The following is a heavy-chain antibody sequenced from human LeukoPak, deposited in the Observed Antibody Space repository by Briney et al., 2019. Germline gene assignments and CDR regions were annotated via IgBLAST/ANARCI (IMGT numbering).Heavy chain of an antibody. D-gene: IGHD1-26*01. Sequence: GGSLRLSCAASGFTFSSHWTHWVRQAPGKGLVWISRINNDGGNAVYADSVNGRFTVSRDNAKNVLYLQMNSLRVEDTATYYCVRGQGGPAERGQGTLVTVSS. CDR1: GFTFSSHW. J-gene: IGHJ4*02. CDR2: INNDGGNA. V-gene: IGHV3-74*01. CDR3: VRGQGGPAE.